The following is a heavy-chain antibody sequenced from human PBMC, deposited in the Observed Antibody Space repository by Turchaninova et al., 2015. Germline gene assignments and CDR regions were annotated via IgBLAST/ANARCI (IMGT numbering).Heavy chain of an antibody. D-gene: IGHD6-19*01. Sequence: QVQLQQWGAGLLKPSETLSLTCAVYDGSFRGYYWSWIRHPPGKGLEWIGELNHGGSTNYNPSLKRRVTISVDTSKNQFSLKLSSVTAADTAVYYCARGIGSSGWYDIWGQGTMVTVSS. V-gene: IGHV4-34*01. CDR1: DGSFRGYY. J-gene: IGHJ3*02. CDR2: LNHGGST. CDR3: ARGIGSSGWYDI.